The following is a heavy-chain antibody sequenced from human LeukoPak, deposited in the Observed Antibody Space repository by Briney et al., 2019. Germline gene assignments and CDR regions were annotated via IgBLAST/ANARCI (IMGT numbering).Heavy chain of an antibody. CDR3: ARNYYDSSERSYYFDY. CDR1: GGSISSYY. CDR2: IYYSGST. Sequence: SETLSLTCTVSGGSISSYYWSWLRQPPGKGLEWIGYIYYSGSTNYNPSLKSRVTISVDTSKNQFSLKLSSVTAADTAVYYCARNYYDSSERSYYFDYWGQGTLVTVSS. V-gene: IGHV4-59*01. J-gene: IGHJ4*02. D-gene: IGHD3-22*01.